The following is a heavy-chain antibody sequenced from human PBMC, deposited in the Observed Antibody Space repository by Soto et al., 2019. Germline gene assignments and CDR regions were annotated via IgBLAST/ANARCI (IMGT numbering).Heavy chain of an antibody. D-gene: IGHD2-2*01. J-gene: IGHJ5*02. CDR2: ISGSGGSA. CDR3: AKDPYSGVLVPVAIGFDP. CDR1: GFVFSNYA. V-gene: IGHV3-23*01. Sequence: GGSLRLSCVASGFVFSNYAMTWVRQGPGKGLEWVSAISGSGGSAYYADSVKGRFTISRDNSKNTLYLQMNSLRADDSGVYYCAKDPYSGVLVPVAIGFDPWGPGTLVTVSS.